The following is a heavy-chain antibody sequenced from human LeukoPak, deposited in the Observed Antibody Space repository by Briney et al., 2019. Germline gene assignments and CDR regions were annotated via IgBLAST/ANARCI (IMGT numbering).Heavy chain of an antibody. V-gene: IGHV3-7*01. J-gene: IGHJ6*03. CDR1: GFTFSSYW. CDR2: IKQDGSEK. Sequence: GGSLRLSCAASGFTFSSYWMSWVRQAPGKGLEWVANIKQDGSEKYYVDSVKGRFTISRDNAKNSLYLQMNSLRAEDTAVYYCARDSATVTWRYYYYYYMDVWGKGTTVTVSS. D-gene: IGHD4-17*01. CDR3: ARDSATVTWRYYYYYYMDV.